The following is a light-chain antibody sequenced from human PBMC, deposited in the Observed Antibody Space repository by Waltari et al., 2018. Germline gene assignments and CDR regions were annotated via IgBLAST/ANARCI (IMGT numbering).Light chain of an antibody. CDR1: SLRSYY. V-gene: IGLV3-19*01. CDR2: GKN. J-gene: IGLJ2*01. Sequence: SSELTQDPAVSVALGQTVRITCQGDSLRSYYASWYQQKPGQAPVLVISGKNHRPSGIPDRFSGSSSGNTASLTITGAQAEDEADYYCNSRDSSGNHLVVFGGGTKLTVL. CDR3: NSRDSSGNHLVV.